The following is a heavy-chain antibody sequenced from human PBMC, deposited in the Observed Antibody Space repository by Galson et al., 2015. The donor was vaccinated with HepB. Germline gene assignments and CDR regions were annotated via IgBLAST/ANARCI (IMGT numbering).Heavy chain of an antibody. V-gene: IGHV3-33*01. J-gene: IGHJ4*02. CDR1: GFTFSSYG. Sequence: SLRLSCAASGFTFSSYGMHWVRQAPGKGLEWVAVIWYDGSNKYYADSVKGRFTISRDNSKNTLYLQMNSLRAEDTAVYYCARDQTEGYSYGYLFDYWGQGTLVTVSS. CDR3: ARDQTEGYSYGYLFDY. CDR2: IWYDGSNK. D-gene: IGHD5-18*01.